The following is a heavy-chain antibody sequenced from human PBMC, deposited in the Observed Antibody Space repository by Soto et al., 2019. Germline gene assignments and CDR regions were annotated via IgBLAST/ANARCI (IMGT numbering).Heavy chain of an antibody. D-gene: IGHD3-9*01. V-gene: IGHV4-39*01. CDR2: IYYSGST. CDR1: GGSISSSSYY. CDR3: ARHRGYYDILTGYYTEFNFDY. J-gene: IGHJ4*02. Sequence: SETLSLTCSVSGGSISSSSYYWGWIRQPPGKGLEWIGSIYYSGSTYYNPSLKSRVTISVDTSKNQFSLKLSSVTAADTAVYYCARHRGYYDILTGYYTEFNFDYWGQGTLVTVSS.